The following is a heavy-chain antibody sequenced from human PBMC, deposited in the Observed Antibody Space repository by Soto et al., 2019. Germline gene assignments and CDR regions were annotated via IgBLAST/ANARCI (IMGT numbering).Heavy chain of an antibody. CDR2: ISGSGGST. CDR3: EKQEDMVRGVIGAFDI. V-gene: IGHV3-23*01. CDR1: GFTFSSYA. D-gene: IGHD3-10*01. Sequence: GGSLRLSCAASGFTFSSYAMSWVRQAPGKGLEWVSAISGSGGSTYYADSVKGRFTISRDNSKNTLYLHMNSLRAEDTAVYYCEKQEDMVRGVIGAFDIWGQGTMVTVSS. J-gene: IGHJ3*02.